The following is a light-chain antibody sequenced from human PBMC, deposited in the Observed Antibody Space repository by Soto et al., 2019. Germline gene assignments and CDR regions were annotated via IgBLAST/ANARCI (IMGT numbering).Light chain of an antibody. CDR3: QRYDKWPLT. J-gene: IGKJ4*01. CDR1: QNVTSN. CDR2: DAS. Sequence: MTQSPARLSVSQGARATVSCGASQNVTSNLAWYQQKPGQAPKLLISDASFRPTGIPARFSGSQSGTDFTLTISSLQPEDFAAYYCQRYDKWPLTFGRGTKVDI. V-gene: IGKV3-15*01.